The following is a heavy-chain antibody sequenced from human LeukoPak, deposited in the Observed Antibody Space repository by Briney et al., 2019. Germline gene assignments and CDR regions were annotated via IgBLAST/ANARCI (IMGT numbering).Heavy chain of an antibody. J-gene: IGHJ5*02. CDR3: ARIDVRNAARSWFDP. V-gene: IGHV2-26*01. CDR1: GFSLSNARMG. CDR2: IFSNGEK. Sequence: SGPVLVKPTETLTLTCTVSGFSLSNARMGVSWIRQPPGKALEWLAHIFSNGEKSYSTSLKSRLTISKDTSKSQVVLTMTNMDPVDTATYYCARIDVRNAARSWFDPWGQGTLVTVSS. D-gene: IGHD6-6*01.